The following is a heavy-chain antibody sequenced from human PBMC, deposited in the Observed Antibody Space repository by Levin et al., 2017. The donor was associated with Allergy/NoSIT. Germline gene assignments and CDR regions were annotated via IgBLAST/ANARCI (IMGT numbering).Heavy chain of an antibody. V-gene: IGHV3-30-3*01. D-gene: IGHD1-1*01. Sequence: GGSLRLSCAASGFAFSNYAMHWVRQAPGKGLEWVGVISDDGSSEFYIDSVKGRFTISRDNSKNRLYLQMDSLRAEDTALYYCVREIAEEGTWGQGTLVIVSS. CDR1: GFAFSNYA. J-gene: IGHJ4*02. CDR3: VREIAEEGT. CDR2: ISDDGSSE.